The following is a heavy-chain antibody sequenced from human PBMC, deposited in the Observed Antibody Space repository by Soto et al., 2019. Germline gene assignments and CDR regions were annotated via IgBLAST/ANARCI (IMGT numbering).Heavy chain of an antibody. CDR2: IYYSGST. D-gene: IGHD6-19*01. CDR3: ARVLAVAGAPDY. Sequence: QVQLQESGPGLVKPSETLSLTCTVSGGSISSYYWSWIRQPPGKGLEWIGYIYYSGSTNYNPSLKRRVTISVDTSKNQFSLILNSVTAADTAVYYCARVLAVAGAPDYWGQGTLVTVSS. CDR1: GGSISSYY. J-gene: IGHJ4*02. V-gene: IGHV4-59*01.